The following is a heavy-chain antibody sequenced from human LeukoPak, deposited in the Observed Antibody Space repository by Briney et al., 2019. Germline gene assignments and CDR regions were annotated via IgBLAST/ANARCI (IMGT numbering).Heavy chain of an antibody. Sequence: GASVKVSCKASGGTFSSCAISWVRQAPGQGLEWMGRIIPILGIANYAQKFQGRVTITADKSMSTAYMELSSLRSEDTAVYYCARGVDGGNSDWFDPWGQGTLVTVSS. D-gene: IGHD2-21*02. J-gene: IGHJ5*02. CDR1: GGTFSSCA. CDR3: ARGVDGGNSDWFDP. CDR2: IIPILGIA. V-gene: IGHV1-69*04.